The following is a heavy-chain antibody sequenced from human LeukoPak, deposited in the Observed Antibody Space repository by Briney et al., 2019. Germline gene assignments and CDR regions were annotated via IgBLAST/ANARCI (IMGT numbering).Heavy chain of an antibody. Sequence: SVKVSCKASGYTFTGYYMHWVPQAPGQRLEWMGWINPNSGGTNYAQKFQARVTMTRDTSISTAYMALSRLRSDDTAVYYCARDNGWQDYWGQGTLVTVSS. CDR1: GYTFTGYY. CDR2: INPNSGGT. CDR3: ARDNGWQDY. V-gene: IGHV1-2*02. D-gene: IGHD2-15*01. J-gene: IGHJ4*02.